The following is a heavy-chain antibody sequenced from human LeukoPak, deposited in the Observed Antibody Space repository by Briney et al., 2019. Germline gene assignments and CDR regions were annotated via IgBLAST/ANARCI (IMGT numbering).Heavy chain of an antibody. V-gene: IGHV4-4*09. D-gene: IGHD1-26*01. CDR3: ARHWELLEGDYYYYYMDV. CDR1: GGSISSYY. CDR2: IYTSGST. J-gene: IGHJ6*03. Sequence: NPSETLSPTCTVSGGSISSYYWSWIRQPPGKGLEWIGYIYTSGSTNYNPSLKSRVTISVDTSKNQFSLKLSSVTAADTAVYYCARHWELLEGDYYYYYMDVWGKGTTVTVSS.